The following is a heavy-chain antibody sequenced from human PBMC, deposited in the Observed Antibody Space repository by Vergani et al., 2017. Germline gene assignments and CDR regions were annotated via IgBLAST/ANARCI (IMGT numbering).Heavy chain of an antibody. J-gene: IGHJ4*02. V-gene: IGHV3-23*01. CDR3: AKASILAGGFGELSLFDY. Sequence: EVQLLESGGGLVQPGGSLRLSCAASGFTFSSYAMSWVRQAPGKGLEWVSAISGSGGSTYYADSVKGRFTISRDNSKNTLYLQMNSLRAEDTAVYYCAKASILAGGFGELSLFDYWGQGTLVTVSS. CDR1: GFTFSSYA. CDR2: ISGSGGST. D-gene: IGHD3-10*01.